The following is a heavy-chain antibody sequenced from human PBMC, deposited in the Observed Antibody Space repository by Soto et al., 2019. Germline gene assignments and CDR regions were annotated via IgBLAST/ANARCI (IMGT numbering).Heavy chain of an antibody. J-gene: IGHJ4*02. Sequence: GESLKISCKGSGYSFTNYLIGWVRQMPGKGLESMGIIYPGDSDARYSPSFQGQVTISADKSTGTASLQWSSLKASDTAMYYCARRNGSQHYFDYWGQGXLVTVS. CDR2: IYPGDSDA. CDR1: GYSFTNYL. CDR3: ARRNGSQHYFDY. D-gene: IGHD1-26*01. V-gene: IGHV5-51*01.